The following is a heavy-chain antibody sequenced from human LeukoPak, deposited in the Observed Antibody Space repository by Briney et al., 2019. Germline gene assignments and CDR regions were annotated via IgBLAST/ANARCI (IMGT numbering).Heavy chain of an antibody. CDR2: INPSGGST. CDR1: GYTFTRYY. V-gene: IGHV1-46*01. J-gene: IGHJ4*02. Sequence: ASVTVSCKASGYTFTRYYIHWVRQAPGQGLEWMGIINPSGGSTSYAQKFQGRVTMTRDTSTTTVYMELSSLRSEDTAVYYCARAQYSSGWYGYWGQGTLVTVSS. CDR3: ARAQYSSGWYGY. D-gene: IGHD6-19*01.